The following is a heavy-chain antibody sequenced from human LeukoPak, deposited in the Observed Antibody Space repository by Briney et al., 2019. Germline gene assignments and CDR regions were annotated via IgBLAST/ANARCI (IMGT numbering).Heavy chain of an antibody. D-gene: IGHD3-22*01. CDR1: GFTFSNYG. V-gene: IGHV3-30*02. J-gene: IGHJ4*02. Sequence: GGSLRLSCAASGFTFSNYGMHWVRQAPGKGLEWVAFIRSDGSTEYYADSVKGRFTISRDNSKNTLYLQMNSLRAEDTAVYYCARDSGYYDSSGYIYWGQGTLVTVSS. CDR2: IRSDGSTE. CDR3: ARDSGYYDSSGYIY.